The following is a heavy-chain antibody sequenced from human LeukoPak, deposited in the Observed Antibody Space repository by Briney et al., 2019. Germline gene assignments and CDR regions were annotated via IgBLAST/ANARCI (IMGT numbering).Heavy chain of an antibody. CDR2: IYHSGST. CDR3: ARTYSSSWYYAFDI. D-gene: IGHD6-13*01. V-gene: IGHV4-38-2*02. J-gene: IGHJ3*02. Sequence: SETLSLTCTVSGYSISSGYYWGWIRQPPGKGLEWIGSIYHSGSTYYNPSLKSRVTISVDTSKNHFSLNLSSVTAADTAVYYCARTYSSSWYYAFDIWGQGTMVTVSS. CDR1: GYSISSGYY.